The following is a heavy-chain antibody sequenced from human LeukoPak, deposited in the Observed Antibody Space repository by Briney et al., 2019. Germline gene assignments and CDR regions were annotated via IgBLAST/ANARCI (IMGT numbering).Heavy chain of an antibody. CDR2: IRYDGSNK. V-gene: IGHV3-30*02. CDR3: AKDPSSWPYYFDY. CDR1: GFTFSSYG. D-gene: IGHD6-13*01. Sequence: PGGSLRLSCAASGFTFSSYGMHWVRQAPGKGLEWVAFIRYDGSNKYYADSVKGRFTISRDNSKNTLYLQMNSLRAEDTAVYYCAKDPSSWPYYFDYWGQGTLVTVSS. J-gene: IGHJ4*02.